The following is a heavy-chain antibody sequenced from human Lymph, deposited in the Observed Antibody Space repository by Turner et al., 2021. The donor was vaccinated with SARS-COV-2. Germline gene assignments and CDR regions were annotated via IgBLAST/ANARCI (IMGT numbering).Heavy chain of an antibody. CDR3: ARHNGGRLDY. D-gene: IGHD3-16*01. CDR2: RWYDGSDK. Sequence: QVQLVESGGGVVLPGMSLSLSCAASGFTFSNSGMHWLRQAPGKGREWVAIRWYDGSDKFYANSVKGRFTISRDKSKNTLYLQMNSLRAEDKAVYYCARHNGGRLDYWGQGTLVTVSS. J-gene: IGHJ4*02. CDR1: GFTFSNSG. V-gene: IGHV3-33*01.